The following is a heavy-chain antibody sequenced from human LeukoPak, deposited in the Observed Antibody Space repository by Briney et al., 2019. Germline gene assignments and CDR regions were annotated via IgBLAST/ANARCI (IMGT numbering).Heavy chain of an antibody. CDR2: INWNGGST. D-gene: IGHD3-22*01. J-gene: IGHJ6*03. Sequence: GGSLRLSCAASGFTFDDYGMSWVRQAPGKGLEWVSSINWNGGSTGYADSVKGRFTISRDNAKNSLYLQMNSLRAEDTALYYCARDSAPNYYDSSGYYYYYYYMDVWGKGTTVTVSS. CDR3: ARDSAPNYYDSSGYYYYYYYMDV. V-gene: IGHV3-20*04. CDR1: GFTFDDYG.